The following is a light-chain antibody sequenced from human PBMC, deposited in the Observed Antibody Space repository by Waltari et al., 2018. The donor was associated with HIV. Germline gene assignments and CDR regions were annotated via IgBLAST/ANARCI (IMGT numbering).Light chain of an antibody. CDR1: SLRRYY. V-gene: IGLV3-19*01. CDR2: GND. Sequence: SSELTQDPAVSVALGQTVRITCQGDSLRRYYASWYQPKPGQAPLLFVYGNDKRPSGIPDRFSGSSSGNTASLTITGAQAEDEADYYCNSRDSSGHHLVFATGTTVTVL. CDR3: NSRDSSGHHLV. J-gene: IGLJ1*01.